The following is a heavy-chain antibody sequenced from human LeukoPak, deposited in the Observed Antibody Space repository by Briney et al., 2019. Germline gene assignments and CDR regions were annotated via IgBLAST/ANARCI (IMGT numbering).Heavy chain of an antibody. V-gene: IGHV4-59*08. D-gene: IGHD3-22*01. CDR3: ARLAPGSSGYYPIDY. CDR2: IHSHGSP. CDR1: YY. J-gene: IGHJ4*02. Sequence: YYWRWXRXPAGEGLGXIXFIHSHGSPVYTPSLKTPLTISLHTSKSQFSLKLSSMTAADTAVYFCARLAPGSSGYYPIDYWGQGTLVTVSS.